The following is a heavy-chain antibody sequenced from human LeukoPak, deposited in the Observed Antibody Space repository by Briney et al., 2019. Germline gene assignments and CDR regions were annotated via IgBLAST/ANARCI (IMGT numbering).Heavy chain of an antibody. J-gene: IGHJ4*02. CDR3: ARGQYFDF. V-gene: IGHV1-18*01. Sequence: ATVKVSCKASGYTLTSYSISWVRQAPGQGLEWMGWISAYNGNTDLAQKLQGRVTMTTDTSTSTAYMELRSLRSDDTAVYYCARGQYFDFWGQGALVTVSS. CDR1: GYTLTSYS. CDR2: ISAYNGNT.